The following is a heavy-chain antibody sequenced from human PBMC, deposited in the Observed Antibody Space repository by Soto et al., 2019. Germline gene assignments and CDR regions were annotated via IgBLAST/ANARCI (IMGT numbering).Heavy chain of an antibody. CDR1: GDSISTFY. D-gene: IGHD3-22*01. Sequence: SETLSFTCTVSGDSISTFYWGWMRQSPGKELEWIGYVYYTGSTNYNPSLESRVTISVDRSKNQFSLKLTSANAADTAVYYCARGRTVRNYADDSSDYFYFFDYWGQGTQVTVSS. J-gene: IGHJ4*02. CDR3: ARGRTVRNYADDSSDYFYFFDY. V-gene: IGHV4-59*01. CDR2: VYYTGST.